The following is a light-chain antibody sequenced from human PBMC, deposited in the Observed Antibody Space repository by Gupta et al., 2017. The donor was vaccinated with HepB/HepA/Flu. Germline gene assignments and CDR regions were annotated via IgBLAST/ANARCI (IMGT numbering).Light chain of an antibody. CDR2: AAS. CDR3: QQANSFPVT. J-gene: IGKJ4*01. V-gene: IGKV1-12*01. CDR1: QGIGTW. Sequence: DIQTTQSPSSVSASVGDRVTITCRASQGIGTWLAWYQAKPGKAPKLLIYAASSLQSGVPSRFSGSASGTDFTLTISSLQPEDFATYYCQQANSFPVTFGGGTKVEIK.